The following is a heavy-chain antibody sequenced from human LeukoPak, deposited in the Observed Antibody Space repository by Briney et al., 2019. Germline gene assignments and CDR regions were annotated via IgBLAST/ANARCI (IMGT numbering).Heavy chain of an antibody. CDR1: GFTVSSNY. CDR3: ARSLVDIVLVPAAIAFDY. J-gene: IGHJ4*02. CDR2: IYSGGST. Sequence: PGGSLRLSCVASGFTVSSNYMSWVRQAPGKGLEWVSVIYSGGSTYYADSVKGRFTISRDNSKNTLYLQMNSLRAEDTAVYHCARSLVDIVLVPAAIAFDYWGQGTLVTVSS. D-gene: IGHD2-2*03. V-gene: IGHV3-53*01.